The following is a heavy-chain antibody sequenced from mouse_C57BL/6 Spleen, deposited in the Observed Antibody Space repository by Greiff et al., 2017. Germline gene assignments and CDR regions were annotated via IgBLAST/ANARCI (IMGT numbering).Heavy chain of an antibody. CDR1: GFTFSDYG. D-gene: IGHD2-3*01. Sequence: EVMLVESGGGLVKPGGSLKLSCAASGFTFSDYGMHWASQAPEKGLEWVAYISSGSSTIYYADKVKGRFTISRDNAKNTLFLQMTSLRSEDTAMYYCARDGYSDYYAMDYWGQGTSVTVSS. CDR3: ARDGYSDYYAMDY. CDR2: ISSGSSTI. J-gene: IGHJ4*01. V-gene: IGHV5-17*01.